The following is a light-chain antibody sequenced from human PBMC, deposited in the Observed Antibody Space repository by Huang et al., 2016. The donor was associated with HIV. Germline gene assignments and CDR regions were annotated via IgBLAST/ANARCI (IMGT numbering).Light chain of an antibody. V-gene: IGKV2-30*02. CDR2: KVS. CDR1: QSLVHSAGNTY. CDR3: MQGTHWPPA. J-gene: IGKJ5*01. Sequence: DVVMTQSPLSLPVTLGQPASISCRSSQSLVHSAGNTYLIWFQQRQGQSPRRRIYKVSNRDAGGQDRFSGSGSGTDFTLKISRGEAEDVGVYYCMQGTHWPPAFGQGTRLEIK.